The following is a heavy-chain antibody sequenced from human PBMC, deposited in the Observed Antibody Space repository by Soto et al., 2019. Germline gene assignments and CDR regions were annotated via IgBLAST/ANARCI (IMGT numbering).Heavy chain of an antibody. CDR3: GTGYCSCTSCYRSTSYYYGMDV. V-gene: IGHV1-69*13. J-gene: IGHJ6*02. CDR1: EGTFSSYA. CDR2: IIPIFGTA. D-gene: IGHD2-2*02. Sequence: SVKVSCKASEGTFSSYAISWVRQAPGQGLEWMGGIIPIFGTANYAQKFQGRVTITADESTSTAYMELSSLRSEDTAVYYCGTGYCSCTSCYRSTSYYYGMDVWGQGTTVTVSS.